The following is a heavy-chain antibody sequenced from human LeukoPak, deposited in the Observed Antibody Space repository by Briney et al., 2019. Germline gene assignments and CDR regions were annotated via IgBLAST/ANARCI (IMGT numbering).Heavy chain of an antibody. CDR3: ARYLRFLEWLGAFDI. J-gene: IGHJ3*02. D-gene: IGHD3-3*01. CDR1: GGTFSSYA. V-gene: IGHV1-69*01. CDR2: IIPIFGTA. Sequence: SVKVSCKASGGTFSSYAISWVRQAPGQGLEWMGGIIPIFGTANYAQKFQGRVTITADESTSTAYMELSSLRSEDTAVYYCARYLRFLEWLGAFDIWGQGTMVTVSS.